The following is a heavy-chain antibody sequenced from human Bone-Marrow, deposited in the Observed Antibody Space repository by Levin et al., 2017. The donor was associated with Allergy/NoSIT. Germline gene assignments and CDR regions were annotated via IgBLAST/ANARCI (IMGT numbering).Heavy chain of an antibody. J-gene: IGHJ5*02. D-gene: IGHD2-15*01. CDR2: IYSDGSRT. CDR1: GFTFSHYW. Sequence: LSGGSLRLSCAASGFTFSHYWMHWLRQVPGKGLVWVSRIYSDGSRTNYAESVEGRFTISRDNAKNTLYLQMNNLRVEDTAVYYCARGPFRGYCDGGSCCFDLWGQGTLVTISS. V-gene: IGHV3-74*01. CDR3: ARGPFRGYCDGGSCCFDL.